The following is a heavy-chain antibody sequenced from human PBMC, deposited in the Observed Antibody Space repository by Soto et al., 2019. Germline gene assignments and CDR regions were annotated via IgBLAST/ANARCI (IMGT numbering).Heavy chain of an antibody. CDR1: GYTFISYG. CDR2: ISAYNGNT. D-gene: IGHD6-19*01. V-gene: IGHV1-18*01. J-gene: IGHJ5*02. CDR3: ARDRIAVAGNNWFDP. Sequence: GASVKVSCKASGYTFISYGISWVRQAPGQGLEWMGWISAYNGNTNYAQKLQGRVTMTTDTSTSTAYMELRSLRSDDTAVYYCARDRIAVAGNNWFDPWGQGTLVTVSS.